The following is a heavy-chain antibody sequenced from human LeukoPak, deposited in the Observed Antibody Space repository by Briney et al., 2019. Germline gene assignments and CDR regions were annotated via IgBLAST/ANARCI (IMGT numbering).Heavy chain of an antibody. Sequence: SETLSLTCTVSGGSISSYYWSWIRQPPGKGLEWIGYIYYSGSTNYSPSLKSRVTISVDTSKNQFSLKLSSVTAADTAVYYCARGITHCTNGVCYISWRKYYFDYWGQGTLVTVSS. CDR2: IYYSGST. J-gene: IGHJ4*02. D-gene: IGHD2-8*01. V-gene: IGHV4-59*01. CDR1: GGSISSYY. CDR3: ARGITHCTNGVCYISWRKYYFDY.